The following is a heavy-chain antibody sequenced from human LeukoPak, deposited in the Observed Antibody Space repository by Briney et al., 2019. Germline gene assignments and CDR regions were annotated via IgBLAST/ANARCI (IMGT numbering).Heavy chain of an antibody. V-gene: IGHV3-23*01. Sequence: PGGSLRLSCAASGFTFSDYAMSWVRQAPGEGLEWVSSISDNAGAIHYADSVKGRFTISRDNSKNTLYLQMSSLRAEDTALYYCAKDGFRGDCIGGSCYPFDPWGQGTLVTVSS. D-gene: IGHD2-15*01. CDR1: GFTFSDYA. CDR3: AKDGFRGDCIGGSCYPFDP. J-gene: IGHJ5*02. CDR2: ISDNAGAI.